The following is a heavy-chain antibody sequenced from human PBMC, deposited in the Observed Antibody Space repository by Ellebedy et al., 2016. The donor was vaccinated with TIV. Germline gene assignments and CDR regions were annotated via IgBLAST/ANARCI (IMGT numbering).Heavy chain of an antibody. CDR3: ARGGTFSHGLWYFDY. J-gene: IGHJ4*02. CDR2: INHSGNT. CDR1: GGSFGGYY. Sequence: SETLSLTCAVYGGSFGGYYWSWIRQPPGKGLEWIGEINHSGNTNYNPSLKSRVTISVDTSKNQFSLNLNSVTAADTAAYYCARGGTFSHGLWYFDYWGQGTLVTVSS. V-gene: IGHV4-34*01. D-gene: IGHD5-18*01.